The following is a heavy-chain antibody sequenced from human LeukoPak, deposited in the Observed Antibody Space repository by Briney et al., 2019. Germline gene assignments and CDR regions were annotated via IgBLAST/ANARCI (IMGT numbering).Heavy chain of an antibody. Sequence: SETLSLTCTVSGGFISSYYRSWIRQPAGKGLEWIGRFDTSGNTNYNPSLKSRVTMSVDTSKNQFSLKLSSVTAADTAGYYCARDGRGVQHPDAFDIWGQGTMVTVSS. J-gene: IGHJ3*02. V-gene: IGHV4-4*07. D-gene: IGHD3-10*01. CDR2: FDTSGNT. CDR1: GGFISSYY. CDR3: ARDGRGVQHPDAFDI.